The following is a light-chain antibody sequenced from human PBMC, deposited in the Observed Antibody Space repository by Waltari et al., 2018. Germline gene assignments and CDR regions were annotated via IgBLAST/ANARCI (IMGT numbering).Light chain of an antibody. CDR1: STGMRH. Sequence: SYVLTQPPSVSVAPGETATITCGGDSTGMRHVHWNQQRAGQAPLLVISYNTVRPSGIPERFSGSTSGSTSTLTISRVEAGDEADYYCQVWDRSRDHVFGTATKVTVL. V-gene: IGLV3-21*01. CDR2: YNT. J-gene: IGLJ1*01. CDR3: QVWDRSRDHV.